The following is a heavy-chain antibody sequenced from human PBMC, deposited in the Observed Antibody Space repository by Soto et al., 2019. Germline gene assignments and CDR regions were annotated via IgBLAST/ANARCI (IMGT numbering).Heavy chain of an antibody. V-gene: IGHV3-53*01. CDR1: GFTVSSNY. J-gene: IGHJ6*02. CDR2: IYSGGST. CDR3: ARVGGSYGDFGYYYYGMDV. D-gene: IGHD4-17*01. Sequence: GGSLRLSCAASGFTVSSNYMSWVRQAPGKGLEWVSVIYSGGSTYYADSVKGRFTISRDNSKNTLYLQMNSLRAEDTAVYYCARVGGSYGDFGYYYYGMDVWGQGTTVTVSS.